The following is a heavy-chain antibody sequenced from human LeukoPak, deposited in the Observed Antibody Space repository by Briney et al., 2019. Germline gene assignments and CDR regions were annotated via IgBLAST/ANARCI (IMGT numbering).Heavy chain of an antibody. CDR1: GFSLTNRKVG. Sequence: SGPTLVKPTQTLTRTCTFSGFSLTNRKVGVGWIRQPPGKALEWLAFIYSDDEKRYSPSLNSRLTITKDSSKNQVVLTMTNMDPVDTATYYCAHRSLSAAEFSWFDPWGQGTLVTVSS. D-gene: IGHD6-13*01. CDR3: AHRSLSAAEFSWFDP. V-gene: IGHV2-5*02. CDR2: IYSDDEK. J-gene: IGHJ5*02.